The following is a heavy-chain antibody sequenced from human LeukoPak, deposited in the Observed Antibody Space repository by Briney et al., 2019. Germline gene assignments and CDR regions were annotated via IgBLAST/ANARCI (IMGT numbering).Heavy chain of an antibody. J-gene: IGHJ5*02. CDR3: AGDANWLDP. CDR2: INTDGSNT. CDR1: GFNFSSYW. Sequence: GGSLRLSWAASGFNFSSYWMHWVRQAPGKGLVWVSRINTDGSNTEYADSVKGRFTISRDNAKNTLYLQMNSLRAEDTAVYYCAGDANWLDPWGQGTLVTVSS. V-gene: IGHV3-74*03.